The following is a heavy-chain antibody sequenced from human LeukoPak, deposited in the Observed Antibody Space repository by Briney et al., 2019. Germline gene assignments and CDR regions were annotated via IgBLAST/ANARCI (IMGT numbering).Heavy chain of an antibody. V-gene: IGHV4-59*01. CDR3: ARGIAAEGGWFDS. CDR2: IYYSGST. CDR1: GGSISSYY. Sequence: PSETLSLTCTVSGGSISSYYWSWIRQPPGKGLEWIGYIYYSGSTNYNPSLKSRVTISVDTSKNQFSLKLSSVTAADTAVYYCARGIAAEGGWFDSWGQGTLVTVSS. D-gene: IGHD6-13*01. J-gene: IGHJ5*01.